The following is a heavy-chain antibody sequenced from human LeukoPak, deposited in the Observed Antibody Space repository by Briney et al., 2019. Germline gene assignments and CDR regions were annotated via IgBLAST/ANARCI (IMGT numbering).Heavy chain of an antibody. CDR2: INHSGST. J-gene: IGHJ4*02. V-gene: IGHV4-34*01. Sequence: SETLSLTCAVYGGSFSDYYWSWIRQPPGTGLEWIGEINHSGSTNYNPPLKGRVTMSVDTSKNQFSLKLSSVTAADTAVYYCARAGYCGSTSCFDPDREYFDYWGQGTLVTVSS. CDR3: ARAGYCGSTSCFDPDREYFDY. D-gene: IGHD2-2*01. CDR1: GGSFSDYY.